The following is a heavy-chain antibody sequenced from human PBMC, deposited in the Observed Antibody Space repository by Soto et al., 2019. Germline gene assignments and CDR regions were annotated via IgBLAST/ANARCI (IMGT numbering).Heavy chain of an antibody. CDR1: GYTFTSYG. CDR2: ISAYNGNT. J-gene: IGHJ4*02. D-gene: IGHD2-15*01. Sequence: ASVKVSCKASGYTFTSYGISWVRQAPGQGLEWMGWISAYNGNTNYAQKLQGRVTMTTDTSTSTAYMELGSLRSDDTAVYYCARDSRRYCSGGSCYSYFDYWGQGTLLTVSS. V-gene: IGHV1-18*01. CDR3: ARDSRRYCSGGSCYSYFDY.